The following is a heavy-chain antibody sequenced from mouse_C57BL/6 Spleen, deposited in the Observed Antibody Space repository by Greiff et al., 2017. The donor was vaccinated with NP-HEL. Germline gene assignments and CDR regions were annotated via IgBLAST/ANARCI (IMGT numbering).Heavy chain of an antibody. CDR1: GYTFTDYY. D-gene: IGHD1-1*01. V-gene: IGHV1-26*01. CDR2: INPNNGGT. Sequence: VQLKQSGPELVKPGASVKISCKASGYTFTDYYMNWVKQSHGKSLEWIGDINPNNGGTSYNQKFKGKATLTVDKSSSTAYMELRSLTSEDSAVYYCARTGGSSYGYWGQGTTLTVSS. CDR3: ARTGGSSYGY. J-gene: IGHJ2*01.